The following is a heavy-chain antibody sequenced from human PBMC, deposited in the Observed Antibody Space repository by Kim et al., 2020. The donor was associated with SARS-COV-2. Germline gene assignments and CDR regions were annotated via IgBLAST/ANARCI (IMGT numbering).Heavy chain of an antibody. V-gene: IGHV3-30*04. CDR3: ARAEGGVGATPYYYYYYGMDV. J-gene: IGHJ6*02. D-gene: IGHD1-26*01. CDR2: ISYDGSNK. Sequence: GGSLRLSCAASGFTFSSYAMHWVRQAPGKGLEWVAVISYDGSNKYYVDSVKGRFTISRDNSKNTLYLQMNSLRAEDTAVYYCARAEGGVGATPYYYYYYGMDVWGQGTTVTVTS. CDR1: GFTFSSYA.